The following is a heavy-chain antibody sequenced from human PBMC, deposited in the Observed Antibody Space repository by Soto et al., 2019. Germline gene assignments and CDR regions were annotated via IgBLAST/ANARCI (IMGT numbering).Heavy chain of an antibody. J-gene: IGHJ4*02. CDR3: ARWSYLDY. Sequence: XGSLRLSCSASGFSFGSYALSWVRQAPGKGLEWVSTISGSDGKTFYADSGKGRFSISRDTSQNTLYLQMNSLRADDTAIYYCARWSYLDYWGQGTRVTVSS. D-gene: IGHD3-3*01. CDR2: ISGSDGKT. V-gene: IGHV3-23*01. CDR1: GFSFGSYA.